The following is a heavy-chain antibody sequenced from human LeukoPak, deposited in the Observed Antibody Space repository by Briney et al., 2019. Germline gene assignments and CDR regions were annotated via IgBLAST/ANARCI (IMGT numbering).Heavy chain of an antibody. V-gene: IGHV3-7*01. CDR1: GFKFGNHW. CDR2: IKYDGSEK. CDR3: SRSLED. Sequence: GGSLRLSCAASGFKFGNHWMDWVRQAPGKGLEWVANIKYDGSEKYYVDSVKGRFTISRDNAKKLVYLEMNSLRAEDTAVYYCSRSLEDWGQGTLVAVSS. J-gene: IGHJ4*02.